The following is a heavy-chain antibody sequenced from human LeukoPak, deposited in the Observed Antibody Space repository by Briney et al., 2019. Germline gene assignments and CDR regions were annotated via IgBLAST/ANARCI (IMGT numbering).Heavy chain of an antibody. CDR3: ARGLYCSSSTSCYDYGLDV. Sequence: SVKVSCKTSGGTFRSYDLNWVRQAPGQGLEWMGGFIPILGTPRYAQNLQGRVTITADESTSTGYMELSSLRDEDTAVYYCARGLYCSSSTSCYDYGLDVWGQGTTVTVSS. J-gene: IGHJ6*02. CDR1: GGTFRSYD. CDR2: FIPILGTP. D-gene: IGHD2-2*01. V-gene: IGHV1-69*13.